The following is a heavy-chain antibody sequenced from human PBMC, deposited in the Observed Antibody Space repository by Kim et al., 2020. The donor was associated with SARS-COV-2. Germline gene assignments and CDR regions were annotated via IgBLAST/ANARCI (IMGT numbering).Heavy chain of an antibody. CDR1: GFTFSTYA. Sequence: GGSLRLSCSASGFTFSTYAMSWVRQAPGKGLEWVSVITGSGAGTYYADSVKGRFTISRDNSRNAVFVQMNSLRAEDTAVYYCAKRQGYSFDYWGQGTLVTVSS. CDR2: ITGSGAGT. J-gene: IGHJ4*02. V-gene: IGHV3-23*01. CDR3: AKRQGYSFDY.